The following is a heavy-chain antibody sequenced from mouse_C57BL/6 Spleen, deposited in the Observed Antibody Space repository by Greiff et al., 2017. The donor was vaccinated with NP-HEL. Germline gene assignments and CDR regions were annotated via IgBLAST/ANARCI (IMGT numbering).Heavy chain of an antibody. D-gene: IGHD1-1*01. CDR2: IYPGDGDT. V-gene: IGHV1-82*01. CDR3: ATAITTVVSDWYFDV. CDR1: GYAFSSSW. Sequence: QVQLKESGPELVKPGASVKISCKASGYAFSSSWMNWVKQRPGKGLEWIGRIYPGDGDTNYNGKFKGKATLTVDKSSSTAYMQLSSLTSEDSAVYYCATAITTVVSDWYFDVWGTGTTVTVSS. J-gene: IGHJ1*03.